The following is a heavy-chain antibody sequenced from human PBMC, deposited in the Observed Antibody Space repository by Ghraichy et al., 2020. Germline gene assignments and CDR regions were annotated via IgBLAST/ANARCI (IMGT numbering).Heavy chain of an antibody. D-gene: IGHD1-26*01. CDR2: SRSKANSYAT. J-gene: IGHJ3*02. V-gene: IGHV3-73*01. Sequence: GGSLRLSCAASGFTFSGSAMHWVRQASGKGLEWVGRSRSKANSYATAYAASVKGRFTISRDDSKNTAYLQMNSLKTEDTAVYYCTRQSGSYRSGTGAFDIWGQGTMVTVSS. CDR3: TRQSGSYRSGTGAFDI. CDR1: GFTFSGSA.